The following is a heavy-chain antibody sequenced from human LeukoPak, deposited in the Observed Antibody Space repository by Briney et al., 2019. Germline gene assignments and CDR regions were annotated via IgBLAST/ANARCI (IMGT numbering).Heavy chain of an antibody. CDR2: IHSTGST. Sequence: SETLSLTCTVSGGSISSGGYYWSWIRQHPGKGLEWIGRIHSTGSTNYNPSLKSRVTMSVDTSKNQFSLKLNSVTAADTAVYYCARDGSDYADYYYYYYMDVWGKGTTVTVSS. J-gene: IGHJ6*03. V-gene: IGHV4-61*08. D-gene: IGHD5-12*01. CDR1: GGSISSGGYY. CDR3: ARDGSDYADYYYYYYMDV.